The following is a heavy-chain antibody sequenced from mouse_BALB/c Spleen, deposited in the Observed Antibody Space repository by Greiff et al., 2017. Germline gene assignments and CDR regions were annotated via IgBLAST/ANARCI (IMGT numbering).Heavy chain of an antibody. Sequence: EVNLVESGGGLVKPGGSLKLSCAASGFTFSSYAMSWVRQTPEKRLEWVASISSGGSTYYPDSVKGRFTISRDNARNILYLQMSSLRSEDTAMYYCARGGDYEYWYFDVWGAGTTVTVSS. V-gene: IGHV5-6-5*01. CDR2: ISSGGST. J-gene: IGHJ1*01. CDR3: ARGGDYEYWYFDV. D-gene: IGHD2-4*01. CDR1: GFTFSSYA.